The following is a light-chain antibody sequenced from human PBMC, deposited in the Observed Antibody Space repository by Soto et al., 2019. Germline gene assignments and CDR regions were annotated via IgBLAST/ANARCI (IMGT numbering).Light chain of an antibody. CDR2: EVS. V-gene: IGLV2-14*01. Sequence: QSALTQPASVSGSPGQSITISCTGTSSDVGGYNYVSWYQQHPGKAPKLMISEVSNRPSGVSNRFSGSKSGNTASLTISGLQAEDEADDYCSSYTSSSTPLVFGGGTKLTVL. CDR1: SSDVGGYNY. J-gene: IGLJ2*01. CDR3: SSYTSSSTPLV.